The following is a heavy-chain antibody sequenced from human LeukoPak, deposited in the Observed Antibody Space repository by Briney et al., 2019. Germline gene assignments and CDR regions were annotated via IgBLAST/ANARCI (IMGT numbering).Heavy chain of an antibody. CDR2: LNPRSGNA. CDR1: GYTFISYN. CDR3: ARGIPLGYCTYGVCYPPYYFDF. D-gene: IGHD2-8*01. Sequence: GESLKISCKASGYTFISYNINWVRQATGQGLEWMGWLNPRSGNAVYLQKFQGRLTITRDTSTDTVYMDLSSLTAEDTAVYYCARGIPLGYCTYGVCYPPYYFDFWGQGTLVTASS. J-gene: IGHJ4*02. V-gene: IGHV1-8*03.